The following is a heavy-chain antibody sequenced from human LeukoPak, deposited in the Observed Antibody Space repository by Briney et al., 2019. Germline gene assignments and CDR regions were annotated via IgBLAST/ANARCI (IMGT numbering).Heavy chain of an antibody. CDR2: FDPEDRET. CDR3: ARDLGGRSSSWYGTSGAWFDP. CDR1: GYTLTELS. D-gene: IGHD6-13*01. Sequence: ASVKVSCKVSGYTLTELSMHWVRQAPGKGLEWMGGFDPEDRETIYAQKFQGRVTMTEHTSTDTAYMELSSLRSEDTAVYYCARDLGGRSSSWYGTSGAWFDPWGQGTLVTVSS. V-gene: IGHV1-24*01. J-gene: IGHJ5*02.